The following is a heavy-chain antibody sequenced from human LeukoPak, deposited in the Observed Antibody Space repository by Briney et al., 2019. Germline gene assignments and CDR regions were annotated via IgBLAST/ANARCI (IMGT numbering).Heavy chain of an antibody. J-gene: IGHJ4*02. V-gene: IGHV4-30-2*01. Sequence: PSETLSLTCAVSGGSISSGGYSWSWIRQPPGKGLEWIGYIYHGGSTYYNPSLKSRVAISVDRSKNQFSLKLSSVTAADTAVYYCARTYYYDSSGYEEFFFDYWGQGTLVTVSS. D-gene: IGHD3-22*01. CDR1: GGSISSGGYS. CDR2: IYHGGST. CDR3: ARTYYYDSSGYEEFFFDY.